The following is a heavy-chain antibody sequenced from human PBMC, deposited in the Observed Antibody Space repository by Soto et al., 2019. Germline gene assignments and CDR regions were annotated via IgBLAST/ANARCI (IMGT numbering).Heavy chain of an antibody. CDR1: GFTFSSYG. Sequence: QVQLVESGGGVVQPGRSLRLSCAASGFTFSSYGMHWVRQAPGKGLEWVAVIWYDGSNKYYADSVKGRFTISRDNSKNSLYLQINSLRAEDTAVYYCARGGSSYYFDYWGQGTLVTVSS. CDR2: IWYDGSNK. J-gene: IGHJ4*02. D-gene: IGHD5-12*01. CDR3: ARGGSSYYFDY. V-gene: IGHV3-33*01.